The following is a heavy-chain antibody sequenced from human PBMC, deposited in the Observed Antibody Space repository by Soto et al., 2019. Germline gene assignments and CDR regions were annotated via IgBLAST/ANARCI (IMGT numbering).Heavy chain of an antibody. V-gene: IGHV3-7*01. D-gene: IGHD3-22*01. CDR3: ARDVLDQYYYDSSGSTFDI. J-gene: IGHJ3*02. CDR1: GFTFSSYW. CDR2: IKQDGSEK. Sequence: EVQLVESGGGLVQPGGSLRLSCAASGFTFSSYWMSWVRQAPGKGPEWVANIKQDGSEKYYVDSVKGRFTISRDNAKNSLYLQMNSLRAEDTAVYYCARDVLDQYYYDSSGSTFDIWGQGTMVTVSS.